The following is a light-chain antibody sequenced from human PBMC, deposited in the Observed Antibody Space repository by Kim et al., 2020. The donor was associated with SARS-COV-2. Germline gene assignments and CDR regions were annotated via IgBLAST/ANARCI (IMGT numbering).Light chain of an antibody. CDR2: AAS. J-gene: IGKJ1*01. CDR3: QQYRSYPWT. Sequence: ASVGERVTITCRASRSLGSFLAWYQQKPGQAPKLLIYAASTLKNGVPSRFSGSGSETEFTLTTSSLQPDDVATYYCQQYRSYPWTFGPGTKVDIK. V-gene: IGKV1-5*01. CDR1: RSLGSF.